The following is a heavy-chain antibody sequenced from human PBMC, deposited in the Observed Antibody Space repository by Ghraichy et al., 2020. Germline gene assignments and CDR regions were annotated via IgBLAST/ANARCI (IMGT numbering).Heavy chain of an antibody. Sequence: LTCAASGFNFSNWGMHWVRQAPGKGLEWVAVIWHDGSEKYYADSLKGRFTISRDNAKTTVYLHMSVLRADDTAVYYCARMGRDSGGNEDDHWGQGTLVTVSS. CDR3: ARMGRDSGGNEDDH. CDR1: GFNFSNWG. D-gene: IGHD5-12*01. CDR2: IWHDGSEK. V-gene: IGHV3-33*01. J-gene: IGHJ4*02.